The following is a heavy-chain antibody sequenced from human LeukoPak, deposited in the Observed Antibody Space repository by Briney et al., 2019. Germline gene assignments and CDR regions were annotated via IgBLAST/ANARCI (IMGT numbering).Heavy chain of an antibody. D-gene: IGHD3-10*01. CDR3: LTMVRGVHYYFDY. V-gene: IGHV4-4*02. CDR2: IYHSGST. J-gene: IGHJ4*02. Sequence: SETLSHTCAVSGGSISSSNWWSWVRQPPGKGLEWIGEIYHSGSTNYNPSLKSRVTISVDKSKNQFSLKLSSVTAADTAVYYCLTMVRGVHYYFDYWGQGTLVTVSS. CDR1: GGSISSSNW.